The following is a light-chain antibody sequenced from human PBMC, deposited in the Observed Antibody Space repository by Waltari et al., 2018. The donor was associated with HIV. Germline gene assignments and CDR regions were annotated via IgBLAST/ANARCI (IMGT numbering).Light chain of an antibody. J-gene: IGLJ2*01. CDR2: DVN. CDR3: CSYADTFFVL. V-gene: IGLV2-11*01. Sequence: QSALTQPRSVSGSPGQSVTISCTGTSSDIGAYNYVSWYQHHPDKGPKLLIYDVNKRPSGCPGRFAGSKSVNTASLTISVLQAEDEADYYCCSYADTFFVLFGGRTKLTVL. CDR1: SSDIGAYNY.